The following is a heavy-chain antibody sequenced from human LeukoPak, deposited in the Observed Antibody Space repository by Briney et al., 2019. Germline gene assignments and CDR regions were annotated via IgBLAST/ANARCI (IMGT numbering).Heavy chain of an antibody. Sequence: GGTLRLSCAASGFTFSSYAMNCVRQAPGQGLEWVSSINSTVGITYYAESVKCRFTISRDNSKNTLYLQMNSLRAEVTDVYYWAMDIVAQAVLFYWGQGNLVTVS. CDR3: AMDIVAQAVLFY. V-gene: IGHV3-23*01. CDR2: INSTVGIT. CDR1: GFTFSSYA. D-gene: IGHD5-12*01. J-gene: IGHJ4*02.